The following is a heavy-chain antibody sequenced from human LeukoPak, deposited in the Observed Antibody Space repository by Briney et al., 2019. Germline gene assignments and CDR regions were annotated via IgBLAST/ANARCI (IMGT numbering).Heavy chain of an antibody. Sequence: GGSLRLSCAASGFTFSSYEMNWVRQAPGKGLEWVSYISSSGSTIYYADSVKGRFTISRDNAKNSLYLQMNSRRAEDTAVYYCASTDYGDFDYWGQGTLVTVSS. V-gene: IGHV3-48*03. CDR1: GFTFSSYE. J-gene: IGHJ4*02. D-gene: IGHD4-17*01. CDR2: ISSSGSTI. CDR3: ASTDYGDFDY.